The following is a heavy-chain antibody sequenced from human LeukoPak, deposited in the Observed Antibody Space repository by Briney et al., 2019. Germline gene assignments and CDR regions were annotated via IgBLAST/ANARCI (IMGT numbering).Heavy chain of an antibody. J-gene: IGHJ5*02. CDR1: GGSISSSSYY. Sequence: PSETLSLTCTVSGGSISSSSYYWGWIRQPPGKGLEWIGSIYYSGSTYYNPSLKSRVTISVDTSKNQFSLKLSSVTAADTAVYYCARVSAMANRPGFDPWGQGTLVTVSS. CDR2: IYYSGST. CDR3: ARVSAMANRPGFDP. V-gene: IGHV4-39*07. D-gene: IGHD5-18*01.